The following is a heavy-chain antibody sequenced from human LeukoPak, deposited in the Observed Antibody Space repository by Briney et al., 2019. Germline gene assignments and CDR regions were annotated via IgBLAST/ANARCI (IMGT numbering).Heavy chain of an antibody. J-gene: IGHJ5*02. Sequence: SETLSLTCAVSGGSISSGGYSWSWIRQPPGKGLEWIGYIYHSGSTYYNPSLKSRVTISVDRSKNQFSLKLSSVTAADTAVYYCARGWSESWFDPWGQGTLVTVSS. CDR2: IYHSGST. V-gene: IGHV4-30-2*01. CDR1: GGSISSGGYS. CDR3: ARGWSESWFDP. D-gene: IGHD2-8*01.